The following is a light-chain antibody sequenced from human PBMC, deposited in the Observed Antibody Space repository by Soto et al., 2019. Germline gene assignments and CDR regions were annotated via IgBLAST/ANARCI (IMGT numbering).Light chain of an antibody. Sequence: DIQMTQSPSTLSASVGDRVTITCRASQSINNWLAWYQQKPGKAPKLLIYDASSLEGGVPSRFSSSGSGTEFTLSISSLQPDDFATYYCQQYYSFLYTFGQGTKLEIK. CDR3: QQYYSFLYT. CDR1: QSINNW. J-gene: IGKJ2*01. CDR2: DAS. V-gene: IGKV1-5*01.